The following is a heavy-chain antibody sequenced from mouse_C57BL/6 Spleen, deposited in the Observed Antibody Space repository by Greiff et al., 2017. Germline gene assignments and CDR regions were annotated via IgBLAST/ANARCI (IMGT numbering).Heavy chain of an antibody. J-gene: IGHJ2*01. CDR1: GFTFSDYY. Sequence: EVQVVESEGGLVQPGSSMKLSCTASGFTFSDYYMAWVRQVPEKGLEWVANINYDGSSTYYLDSLKSRFIISRDNAKNILYLQMSSLKSEDTATYYCARGGDYDGFDYWGQGTTLTVSS. CDR2: INYDGSST. V-gene: IGHV5-16*01. D-gene: IGHD2-4*01. CDR3: ARGGDYDGFDY.